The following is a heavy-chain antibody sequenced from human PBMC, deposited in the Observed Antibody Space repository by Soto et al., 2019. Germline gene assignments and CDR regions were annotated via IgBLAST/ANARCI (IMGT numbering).Heavy chain of an antibody. CDR3: AREGASSYASRHFDN. J-gene: IGHJ4*02. CDR2: IYGSGGT. CDR1: GGSMFSYY. D-gene: IGHD3-16*01. V-gene: IGHV4-4*07. Sequence: SETLSLTCTVSGGSMFSYYGSWIRQPAGKGLEWIARIYGSGGTNYNPSLKSRVTMSLDTSKNKFSLRLTSVTAADTAVYYCAREGASSYASRHFDNWGPGTLVTVSS.